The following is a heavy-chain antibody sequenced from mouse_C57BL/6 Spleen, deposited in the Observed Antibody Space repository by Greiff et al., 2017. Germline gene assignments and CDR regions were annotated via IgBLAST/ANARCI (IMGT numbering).Heavy chain of an antibody. CDR1: GYTFTDYY. Sequence: VQLQQSGPELVKPGASVKISCKASGYTFTDYYMNWVKQSHGKSLEWIGDINPNNGGTSYNQKFKGKATLTVDKSSSTAYMELRSLTSEDSAVXYCARSRPSRYYAMDYWGQGTSVTVSS. CDR2: INPNNGGT. J-gene: IGHJ4*01. CDR3: ARSRPSRYYAMDY. V-gene: IGHV1-26*01.